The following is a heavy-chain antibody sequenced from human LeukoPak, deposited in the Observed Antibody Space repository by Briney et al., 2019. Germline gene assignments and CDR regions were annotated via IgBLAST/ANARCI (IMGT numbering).Heavy chain of an antibody. V-gene: IGHV3-53*01. CDR1: GFTVISNY. CDR3: ARDPGYDSSDYALGY. J-gene: IGHJ4*02. D-gene: IGHD3-22*01. Sequence: GGSLRLSCAASGFTVISNYMSWVRQAPGKGLEWVSVIYSGGSTYYADSVKGRFTISRDNSKNTLYLQMKSLRAEDTAVYYCARDPGYDSSDYALGYWGQGTLVTVSS. CDR2: IYSGGST.